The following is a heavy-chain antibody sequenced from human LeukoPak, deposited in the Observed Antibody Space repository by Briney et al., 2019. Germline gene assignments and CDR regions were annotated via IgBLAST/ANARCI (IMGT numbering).Heavy chain of an antibody. CDR3: ARDSKSSGWSNGMDT. D-gene: IGHD6-19*01. CDR2: IGTAGDT. J-gene: IGHJ6*02. V-gene: IGHV3-13*01. CDR1: GFTFSSYD. Sequence: GGSLRLSCAASGFTFSSYDMRWVRQAPGKGLEWVSAIGTAGDTYYPGSVKGRFTISTENAKNYLYLQMNSLRAGETAVYYSARDSKSSGWSNGMDTRGPGNPFTVSS.